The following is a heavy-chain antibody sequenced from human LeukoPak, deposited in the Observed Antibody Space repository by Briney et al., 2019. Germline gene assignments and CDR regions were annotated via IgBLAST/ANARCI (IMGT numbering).Heavy chain of an antibody. V-gene: IGHV3-33*01. CDR3: ARDSSGYYSYWYFDL. J-gene: IGHJ2*01. CDR2: IWYDGSNK. Sequence: GRSLRLSCAASGFTFSSYGMHWVRQAPGKGLEWVAVIWYDGSNKYYADSVKGRFTISRDNSKNTLYLQMNSLRAEDTAVYYCARDSSGYYSYWYFDLWGRGTLVTVSS. CDR1: GFTFSSYG. D-gene: IGHD3-22*01.